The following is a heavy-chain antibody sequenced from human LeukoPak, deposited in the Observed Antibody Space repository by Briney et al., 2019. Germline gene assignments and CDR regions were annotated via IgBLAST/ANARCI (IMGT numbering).Heavy chain of an antibody. Sequence: SETLSLTCTVSGGSISSYYWSWIRQPPGKGLEWIGYIYYSGSTNYNPSLKSRVTISVDRSKNQFSLKLSSVTAADTAVYYCASLVPTPPSRDYWGQGTLVTVSS. J-gene: IGHJ4*02. CDR2: IYYSGST. CDR1: GGSISSYY. CDR3: ASLVPTPPSRDY. D-gene: IGHD2-2*01. V-gene: IGHV4-59*12.